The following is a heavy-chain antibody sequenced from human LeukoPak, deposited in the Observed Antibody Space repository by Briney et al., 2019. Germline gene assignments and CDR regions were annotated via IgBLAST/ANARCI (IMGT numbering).Heavy chain of an antibody. CDR1: GGSISSYY. CDR3: ANDIVVVPAAMSAPLFDY. V-gene: IGHV4-4*07. D-gene: IGHD2-2*01. CDR2: IYTSGST. Sequence: ETLSLTCTVSGGSISSYYWSWIRQPAGKGLEWIGRIYTSGSTNYNPPLKSRVTMSVDPSKNQFSLQPSSVTAADTAVYYCANDIVVVPAAMSAPLFDYWGQATLVTVSS. J-gene: IGHJ4*02.